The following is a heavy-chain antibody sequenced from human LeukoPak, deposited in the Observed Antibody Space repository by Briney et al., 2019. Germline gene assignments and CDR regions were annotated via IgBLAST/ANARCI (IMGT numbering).Heavy chain of an antibody. CDR3: RVGATLFDY. CDR1: GYTFTSYV. CDR2: ISTYNGNT. J-gene: IGHJ4*02. D-gene: IGHD1-26*01. V-gene: IGHV1-18*01. Sequence: ASVKVSCKASGYTFTSYVISWVRQAPGQGLEWMGWISTYNGNTNYAQKLQGRVTMTTDTSTSIAYMELRSLRSDDTAVYYCRVGATLFDYWGQGTLVTVSS.